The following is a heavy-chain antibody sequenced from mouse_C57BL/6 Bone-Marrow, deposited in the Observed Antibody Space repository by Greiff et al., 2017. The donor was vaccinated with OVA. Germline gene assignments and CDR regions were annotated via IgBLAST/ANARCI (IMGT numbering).Heavy chain of an antibody. Sequence: QVQLQQPGAELVKPGASVKLSCKASGYTFTSYWMHWVKQRPGQGLEWIGMIHPNSGSTNYNEKFKSKATLTVDKSSSTAYMQLSSLTSEDSAVYYCARAVPYGSSFDYWGQGTTLTVSS. CDR2: IHPNSGST. CDR1: GYTFTSYW. CDR3: ARAVPYGSSFDY. D-gene: IGHD1-1*01. J-gene: IGHJ2*01. V-gene: IGHV1-64*01.